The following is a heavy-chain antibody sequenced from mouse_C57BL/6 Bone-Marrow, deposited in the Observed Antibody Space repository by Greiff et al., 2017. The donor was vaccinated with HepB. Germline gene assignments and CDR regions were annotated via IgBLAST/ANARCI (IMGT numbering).Heavy chain of an antibody. CDR2: IFPGSGST. J-gene: IGHJ2*01. CDR3: ARRLYSTTVVARDY. D-gene: IGHD1-1*01. Sequence: QVQLQQSGPELVKPGASVKISCKASGYTFTDYYINWVKQRPGQGLEWIGWIFPGSGSTYYNEKFKGKATLTVDKSSSTAYMLLSSLTSEDSPVYFCARRLYSTTVVARDYWGQGTTLTVSS. CDR1: GYTFTDYY. V-gene: IGHV1-75*01.